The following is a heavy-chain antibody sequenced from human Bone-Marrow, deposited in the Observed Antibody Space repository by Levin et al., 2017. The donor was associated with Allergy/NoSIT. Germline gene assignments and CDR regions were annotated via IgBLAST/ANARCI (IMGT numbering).Heavy chain of an antibody. CDR2: ISGDADMT. Sequence: GGSLRLSCTASGFPFHTSAMTWVRQAPGQGLGWVSSISGDADMTSYADSVKGRFTVSRDNSKNMLFLQMDNLRGEDTAVFYCANWSSGLFQGADSWGQGTLVTFSS. V-gene: IGHV3-23*01. D-gene: IGHD6-19*01. J-gene: IGHJ4*02. CDR1: GFPFHTSA. CDR3: ANWSSGLFQGADS.